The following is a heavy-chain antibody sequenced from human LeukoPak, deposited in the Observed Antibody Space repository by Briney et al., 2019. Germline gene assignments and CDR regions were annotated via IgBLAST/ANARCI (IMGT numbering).Heavy chain of an antibody. Sequence: SETLSLTCAVYGGSFSGYYWSWIRQPPGKGLEWIGEINHSGSTNYNPSLKSRVTISVDTYKTQFSLKLSSVTAADTAVYYCARTPDPKCSYYYYYMDVWGKGTTVTVSS. J-gene: IGHJ6*03. D-gene: IGHD3-10*02. CDR3: ARTPDPKCSYYYYYMDV. V-gene: IGHV4-34*01. CDR2: INHSGST. CDR1: GGSFSGYY.